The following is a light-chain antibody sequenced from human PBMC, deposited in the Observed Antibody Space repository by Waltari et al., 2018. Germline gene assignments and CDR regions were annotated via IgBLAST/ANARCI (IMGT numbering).Light chain of an antibody. Sequence: QTVVTQEPSFSVSPGGTITLTCGLSSGSVSTSYYPSWYQQPPGPAPRTLLSSPNVGSPGGPVRFSGSMVGNKAALTITGARTEDECDYYCGLYMGNDIWVFGGGTKVTVL. CDR1: SGSVSTSYY. V-gene: IGLV8-61*01. CDR3: GLYMGNDIWV. CDR2: SPN. J-gene: IGLJ2*01.